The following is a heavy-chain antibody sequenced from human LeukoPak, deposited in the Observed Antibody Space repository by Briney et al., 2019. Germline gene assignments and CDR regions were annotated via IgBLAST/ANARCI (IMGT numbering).Heavy chain of an antibody. CDR1: GFSVSRNY. D-gene: IGHD2-8*01. CDR3: AKDTLDIVLMVYAIPDAFDI. V-gene: IGHV3-66*01. CDR2: IYSGGST. Sequence: PGGSLRLSCAASGFSVSRNYMTWVRQAPGEGLEWVSLIYSGGSTSYADSVKGRFTISRDNSKNTLYLQMNSLRAEDTAVYYCAKDTLDIVLMVYAIPDAFDIWGQGTMVTVSS. J-gene: IGHJ3*02.